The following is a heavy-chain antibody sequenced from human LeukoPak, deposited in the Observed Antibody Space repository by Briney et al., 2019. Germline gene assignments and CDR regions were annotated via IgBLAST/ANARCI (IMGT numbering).Heavy chain of an antibody. Sequence: GGSLRLSCAASGFTFSDYYMSWIRQAPGKGLEWVSYISSSGSTIYYADSVKGRFTISRDNAKNSLYLQMNSLRAEDTAVYYCARERDCYNNPKDYWGQGTLVTVSS. CDR3: ARERDCYNNPKDY. CDR1: GFTFSDYY. J-gene: IGHJ4*02. CDR2: ISSSGSTI. D-gene: IGHD5-24*01. V-gene: IGHV3-11*01.